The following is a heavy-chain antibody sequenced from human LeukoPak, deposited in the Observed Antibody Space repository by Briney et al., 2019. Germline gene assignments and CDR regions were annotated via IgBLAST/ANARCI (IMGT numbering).Heavy chain of an antibody. J-gene: IGHJ4*02. CDR3: TTRRQDGW. Sequence: PGGSLRLSCVGSGFTFSDAWMSWVRQAPGKGLEWVGRIKSKSDGGTIDYAAPVKGRFTISRDDSRNTLYLQMNSLKTEDTAVYYCTTRRQDGWWGQGTLVAVS. CDR1: GFTFSDAW. D-gene: IGHD2-15*01. CDR2: IKSKSDGGTI. V-gene: IGHV3-15*01.